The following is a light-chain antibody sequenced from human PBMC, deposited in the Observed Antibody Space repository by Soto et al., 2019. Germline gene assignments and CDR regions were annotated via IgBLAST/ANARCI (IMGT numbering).Light chain of an antibody. CDR1: QSLLHSDGYNY. CDR3: MQVLQTPWT. Sequence: DFVMTQSPLSLPVTPGEPASISCRSSQSLLHSDGYNYLDWYLQKPGQSPQLLIYLGSNRASGVPDRFSSSGSGTDFTLKISSVEAEDVGVYYYMQVLQTPWTFGQGTKVDIK. CDR2: LGS. V-gene: IGKV2-28*01. J-gene: IGKJ1*01.